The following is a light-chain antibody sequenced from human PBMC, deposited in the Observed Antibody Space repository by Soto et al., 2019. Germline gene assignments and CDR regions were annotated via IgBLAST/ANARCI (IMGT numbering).Light chain of an antibody. CDR2: EDN. Sequence: NFMLTQPHSVSESPGKTVTISCTGSSGSIASNSVQWYQQRPGSAPTTVIYEDNQRPSGVPDRFSGSIDSSSNSASLTISGLKTEDEADYYCQSYDSSNLAVFGGGTQLTVL. V-gene: IGLV6-57*02. CDR1: SGSIASNS. CDR3: QSYDSSNLAV. J-gene: IGLJ7*01.